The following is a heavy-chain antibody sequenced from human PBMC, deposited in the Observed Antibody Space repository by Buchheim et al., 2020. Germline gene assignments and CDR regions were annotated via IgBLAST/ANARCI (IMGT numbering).Heavy chain of an antibody. D-gene: IGHD4-11*01. Sequence: EVQLLESGGGLVQPGGSLRLSCAASGFTFSSYAMSWVRQAPGKGLEWVSAISGSGGSTYYADSVKGRFTISRDNSKNTLYLQMNSLRAEDTAVYYCAKDPPFATVTTQGGWETIDYWGQGTL. V-gene: IGHV3-23*01. J-gene: IGHJ4*02. CDR2: ISGSGGST. CDR3: AKDPPFATVTTQGGWETIDY. CDR1: GFTFSSYA.